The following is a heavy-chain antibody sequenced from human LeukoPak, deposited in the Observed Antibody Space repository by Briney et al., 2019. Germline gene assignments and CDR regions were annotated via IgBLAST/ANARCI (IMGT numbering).Heavy chain of an antibody. V-gene: IGHV3-74*01. D-gene: IGHD3-3*01. CDR2: INPAGNYR. CDR1: GFTFSNYW. CDR3: VRDWDHYDFDS. Sequence: GGSLRLSCAASGFTFSNYWIHWVRQVPGKGLVWVSRINPAGNYRNHADSGEGRFTISRDNARNTVYLQMNSLRAEDTALFYCVRDWDHYDFDSWGQGTLVIVSP. J-gene: IGHJ5*01.